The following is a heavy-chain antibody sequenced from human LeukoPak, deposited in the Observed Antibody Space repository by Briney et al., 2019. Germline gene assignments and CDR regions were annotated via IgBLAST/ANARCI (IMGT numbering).Heavy chain of an antibody. D-gene: IGHD5-18*01. J-gene: IGHJ4*02. CDR2: ISGSGGST. CDR1: GFTFSSYA. Sequence: PGGSLRLSCAASGFTFSSYAMSWVRQAPGKGLEWVSAISGSGGSTYYADSVKGRFTISRDNSKNTLYLQMNSLRAEDTAVYYCAKDTLSALRYTVDYWGQGTLVTVSS. V-gene: IGHV3-23*01. CDR3: AKDTLSALRYTVDY.